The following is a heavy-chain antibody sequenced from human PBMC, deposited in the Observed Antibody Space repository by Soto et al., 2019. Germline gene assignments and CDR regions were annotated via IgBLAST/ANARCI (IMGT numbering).Heavy chain of an antibody. Sequence: GGSLRLSCAASGFTFSSYWMSWVRQAPGKGLEWVANIKQDGSEKYYVDSVKGRFTISRDNAKNSLYLQMNSLRAEDTAVYYCARSSITMVRGVTNYYYYYMDVWGKGTTVTVSS. J-gene: IGHJ6*03. D-gene: IGHD3-10*01. V-gene: IGHV3-7*01. CDR1: GFTFSSYW. CDR2: IKQDGSEK. CDR3: ARSSITMVRGVTNYYYYYMDV.